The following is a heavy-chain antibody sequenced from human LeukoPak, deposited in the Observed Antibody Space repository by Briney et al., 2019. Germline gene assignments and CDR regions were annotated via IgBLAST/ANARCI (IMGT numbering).Heavy chain of an antibody. D-gene: IGHD6-19*01. CDR3: ARAHSSGWYSA. J-gene: IGHJ4*02. CDR2: ISDNGGST. CDR1: GFTFSSYA. V-gene: IGHV3-64*01. Sequence: GGSLRLSCAASGFTFSSYAMHWVRQAPGKGLEYVSAISDNGGSTYYANSVKGRFTISRDNSKNTLYLQMGSLRAEDMAVYYCARAHSSGWYSAWGKGTLVTVSS.